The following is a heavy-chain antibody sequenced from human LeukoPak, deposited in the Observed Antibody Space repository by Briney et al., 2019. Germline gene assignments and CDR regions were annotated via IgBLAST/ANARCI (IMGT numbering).Heavy chain of an antibody. CDR2: ISGSGGST. Sequence: GGSLRLSCAASGFTFSSYAMSWVRQAPGKGLEWVSAISGSGGSTYYADSVKGRFTISRDNSKNTLYLQMNSLRAEDTAVYYCAKDPRSGWYLEYYFGYWGQGTLVTVSS. CDR3: AKDPRSGWYLEYYFGY. V-gene: IGHV3-23*01. J-gene: IGHJ4*02. CDR1: GFTFSSYA. D-gene: IGHD6-19*01.